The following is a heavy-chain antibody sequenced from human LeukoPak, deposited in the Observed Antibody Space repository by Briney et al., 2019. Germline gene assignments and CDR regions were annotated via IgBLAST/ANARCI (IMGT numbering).Heavy chain of an antibody. CDR3: ARVWCCDYGDYVGAFDI. CDR2: ISAYNGNT. D-gene: IGHD4-17*01. CDR1: GYTFTSYG. V-gene: IGHV1-18*01. Sequence: ASVKVSCKASGYTFTSYGISWVRQAPGQGLEWMGWISAYNGNTNYAQKLQGRVTMTTDTSTSTAYMELRSLRSDDTAVYYCARVWCCDYGDYVGAFDIWGQGTMVTVSS. J-gene: IGHJ3*02.